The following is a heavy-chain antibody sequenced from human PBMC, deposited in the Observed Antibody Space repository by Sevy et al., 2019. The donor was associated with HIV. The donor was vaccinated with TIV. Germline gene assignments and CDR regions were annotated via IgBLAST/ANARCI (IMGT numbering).Heavy chain of an antibody. V-gene: IGHV3-7*01. Sequence: GGSLRLSCAASGFTFSSYWMSWVRQAPGKGLEWVANIKQDGSEKYYVDSVKGRFTISRDNAKNSLYLQMNSLRAEDSAVYYCARDHTYYDILTGYLQRNYYYYCMVVWGQGTTVTVSS. CDR1: GFTFSSYW. CDR2: IKQDGSEK. J-gene: IGHJ6*02. D-gene: IGHD3-9*01. CDR3: ARDHTYYDILTGYLQRNYYYYCMVV.